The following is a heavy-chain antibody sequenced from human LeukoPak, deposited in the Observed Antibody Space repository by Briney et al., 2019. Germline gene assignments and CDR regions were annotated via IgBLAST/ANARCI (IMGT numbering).Heavy chain of an antibody. CDR3: ARDRGLAAAGRYHDY. CDR2: IIPILGIA. CDR1: GGTFSSYA. V-gene: IGHV1-69*04. D-gene: IGHD6-13*01. Sequence: ASVKVSCKASGGTFSSYAISWVRQAPGQGLEWMGRIIPILGIANYAQKFQGRVTITADKSTSTAYMELSSLRSEDTAVYYCARDRGLAAAGRYHDYWGQGTLATVSS. J-gene: IGHJ4*02.